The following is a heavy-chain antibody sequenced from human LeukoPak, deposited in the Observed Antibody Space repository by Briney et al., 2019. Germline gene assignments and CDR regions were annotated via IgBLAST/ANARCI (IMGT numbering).Heavy chain of an antibody. D-gene: IGHD6-13*01. J-gene: IGHJ5*02. CDR2: IYHSRST. CDR1: GGSISSGGYY. Sequence: SETLSLTCTVSGGSISSGGYYWSWIRQPPGKGLEWIGYIYHSRSTYYNPSLKSRVTISVDRSKNQFSLKLSSVTAADTAVYYCARELGGSSRKFDPWGQGTLVTVSS. CDR3: ARELGGSSRKFDP. V-gene: IGHV4-30-2*01.